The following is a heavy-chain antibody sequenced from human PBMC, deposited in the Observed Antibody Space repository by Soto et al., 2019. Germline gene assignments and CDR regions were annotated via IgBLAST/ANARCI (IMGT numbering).Heavy chain of an antibody. J-gene: IGHJ1*01. CDR1: GFTFNSFT. V-gene: IGHV3-30*04. CDR2: ISHDGSHK. Sequence: QVQLVESGGGVVQPGRSLRLSCAASGFTFNSFTMHWVRQAPGKGLEWVAVISHDGSHKYTADSVKGRFTISRDDSKNTLYLQMNSLRVEDTATYYCATWEERYFQDWGQGTLVTVSS. CDR3: ATWEERYFQD. D-gene: IGHD1-26*01.